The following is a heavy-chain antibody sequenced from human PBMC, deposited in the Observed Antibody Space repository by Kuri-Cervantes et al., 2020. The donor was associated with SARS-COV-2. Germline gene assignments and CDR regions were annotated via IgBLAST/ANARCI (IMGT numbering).Heavy chain of an antibody. D-gene: IGHD2/OR15-2a*01. CDR3: AKDLSGVSSSFFFDS. Sequence: GGSLRLSCAASGFTFSSCAMSWVRQAPGKGLEWVSSISGSGGSTYYADSVKGRFTISRDNSKNTLYVQMNSLRAEDTAVYYCAKDLSGVSSSFFFDSWGQGTPVTVSS. CDR1: GFTFSSCA. V-gene: IGHV3-23*01. J-gene: IGHJ4*02. CDR2: ISGSGGST.